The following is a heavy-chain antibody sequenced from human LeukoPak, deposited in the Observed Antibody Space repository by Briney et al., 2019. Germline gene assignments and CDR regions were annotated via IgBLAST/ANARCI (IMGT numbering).Heavy chain of an antibody. D-gene: IGHD1-26*01. CDR2: ISSSSSYI. CDR1: GFTLSSYS. J-gene: IGHJ4*02. Sequence: GGSLRLSCGASGFTLSSYSMNWVRQAPGKGLEWVSSISSSSSYIYYADSVKGRFTISRDNAKNSLYLQMNSLRAEDTAVYYCARDRFSGSYPLDYWGQGTLVTVSS. V-gene: IGHV3-21*04. CDR3: ARDRFSGSYPLDY.